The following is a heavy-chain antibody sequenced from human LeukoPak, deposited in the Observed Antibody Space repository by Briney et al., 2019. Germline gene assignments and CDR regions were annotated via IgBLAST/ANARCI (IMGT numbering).Heavy chain of an antibody. Sequence: GGSLRLSCAASGFTFSSYSMNWVRQAPGKGLEWVSSISSSSSYIYYADSVKGRFTISRDNAKNSLYLQMNSLRAEDTAVYYCASTVTTRYYGMDVWGQGTMVTVSS. D-gene: IGHD4-17*01. V-gene: IGHV3-21*01. CDR1: GFTFSSYS. CDR3: ASTVTTRYYGMDV. CDR2: ISSSSSYI. J-gene: IGHJ6*02.